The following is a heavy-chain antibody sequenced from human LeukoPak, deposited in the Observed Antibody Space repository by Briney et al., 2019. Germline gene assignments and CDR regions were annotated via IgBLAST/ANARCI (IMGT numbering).Heavy chain of an antibody. J-gene: IGHJ5*02. D-gene: IGHD3-10*01. Sequence: SETLSLTCTVSGGSISSGNYYWNWVRQPAGKGLEWIGRIYTSGSTIYNPSLKSRVTISLDTSKSQFSLNLSSVTAADTAVYYCARRYKGSGSYDWFDPWGQGTLVTVSS. CDR3: ARRYKGSGSYDWFDP. CDR2: IYTSGST. V-gene: IGHV4-61*02. CDR1: GGSISSGNYY.